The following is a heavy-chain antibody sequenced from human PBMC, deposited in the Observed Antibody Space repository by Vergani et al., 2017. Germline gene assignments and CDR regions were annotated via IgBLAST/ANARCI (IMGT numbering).Heavy chain of an antibody. CDR3: ARAGTRYYDILTGYHDYDYMDV. Sequence: QVQLVPSGAEVKKPGASVKVSCKASGYTFTSYGISWVRQAPGQGLEWMGWISAYNGNTNYAQKLQGRVTMTTDTSTSTAYMELRSLRSDDTAVYYCARAGTRYYDILTGYHDYDYMDVWGKGTTFTVAS. J-gene: IGHJ6*03. CDR1: GYTFTSYG. CDR2: ISAYNGNT. V-gene: IGHV1-18*01. D-gene: IGHD3-9*01.